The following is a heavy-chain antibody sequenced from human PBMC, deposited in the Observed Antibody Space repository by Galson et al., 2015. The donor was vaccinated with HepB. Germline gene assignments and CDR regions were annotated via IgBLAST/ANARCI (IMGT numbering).Heavy chain of an antibody. CDR2: ISYDGSNK. J-gene: IGHJ6*02. CDR3: AREDKPFYATLPGYYYGMDV. Sequence: SLRLSCAASGFTFSSYAMHWVRQAPGKGLEWVAVISYDGSNKYYADSVKGRFTISRDNSKNTLYLQMNSLRAEDTAVYYCAREDKPFYATLPGYYYGMDVWGQGTTVTVSS. V-gene: IGHV3-30-3*01. CDR1: GFTFSSYA. D-gene: IGHD5/OR15-5a*01.